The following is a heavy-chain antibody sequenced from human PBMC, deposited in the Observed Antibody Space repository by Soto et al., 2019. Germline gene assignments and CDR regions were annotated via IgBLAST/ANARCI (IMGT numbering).Heavy chain of an antibody. CDR2: IIPAFGRP. CDR1: GGTFSNYA. CDR3: ARDTREITRIRGVIPYYIFHMDV. V-gene: IGHV1-69*01. J-gene: IGHJ6*02. D-gene: IGHD3-10*01. Sequence: QVQLAQSGAEVKKPGSSVKVSCKVSGGTFSNYAISWVRQAPGEGLEWMGWIIPAFGRPKYAQRFQGRVTISADQYTATAYMELSSLRSDDTAVYYCARDTREITRIRGVIPYYIFHMDVWGQGTTVAVSS.